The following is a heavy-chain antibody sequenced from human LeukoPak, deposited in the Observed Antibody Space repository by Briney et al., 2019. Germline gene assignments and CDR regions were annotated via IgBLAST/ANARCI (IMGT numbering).Heavy chain of an antibody. V-gene: IGHV4-34*01. CDR3: ARAGGVKTAALDLDR. J-gene: IGHJ5*02. D-gene: IGHD6-25*01. CDR1: GGSFSGYY. Sequence: SETLSLTCAVYGGSFSGYYWSWIRQPPGKGLEWIGEINHSGSTNYNPSLKSRVTISVDTSKNQFSLKLSSVTAADTAVYYCARAGGVKTAALDLDRWGQGTLVTVSS. CDR2: INHSGST.